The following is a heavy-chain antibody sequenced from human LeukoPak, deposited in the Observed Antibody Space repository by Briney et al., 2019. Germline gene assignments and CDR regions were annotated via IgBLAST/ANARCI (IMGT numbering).Heavy chain of an antibody. CDR3: ARDQGSIVVVPPPDVFDI. Sequence: ASVKVSCKASGYTFTGYYMHWVRQAPGQGLEWMGWINPNSGGTNYAQKFQGRVTMTRDTSISTAYMELSRLRSDDTAVYYCARDQGSIVVVPPPDVFDIWGQGTMVTVSS. D-gene: IGHD2-2*01. V-gene: IGHV1-2*02. CDR1: GYTFTGYY. CDR2: INPNSGGT. J-gene: IGHJ3*02.